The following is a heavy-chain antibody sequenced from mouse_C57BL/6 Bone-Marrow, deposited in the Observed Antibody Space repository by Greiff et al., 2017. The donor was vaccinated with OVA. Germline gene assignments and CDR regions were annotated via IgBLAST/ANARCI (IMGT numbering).Heavy chain of an antibody. Sequence: QVQLQQPGPELVKPGASVKLSCKASGYTFTSYDINLVKQRPGQGLEWIGWIYPRDGSTKYNEKFKGKATLTVDTSSSTAYMELHSLTSEDSAVYFCARTRITTVVAPFAYWGQGTLVTVSA. CDR2: IYPRDGST. CDR3: ARTRITTVVAPFAY. J-gene: IGHJ3*01. D-gene: IGHD1-1*01. V-gene: IGHV1-85*01. CDR1: GYTFTSYD.